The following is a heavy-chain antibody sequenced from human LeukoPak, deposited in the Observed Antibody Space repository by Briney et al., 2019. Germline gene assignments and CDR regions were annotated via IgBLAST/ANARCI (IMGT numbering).Heavy chain of an antibody. Sequence: GASVKVSCKASGYTFTGYYMHWVRQAPGQGLEWMGWINPNSGGTNYAQKFQGRVTMTRDTSISTAYMELSRLRSDDTAVYYCARDLGVPAATNDYWGQGTLVTVSS. V-gene: IGHV1-2*02. D-gene: IGHD2-2*01. J-gene: IGHJ4*02. CDR1: GYTFTGYY. CDR3: ARDLGVPAATNDY. CDR2: INPNSGGT.